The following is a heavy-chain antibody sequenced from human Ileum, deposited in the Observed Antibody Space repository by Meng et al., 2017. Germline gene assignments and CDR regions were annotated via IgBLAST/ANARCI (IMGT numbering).Heavy chain of an antibody. CDR3: ATTMVRGVSGGYFDY. CDR2: IYHSGST. V-gene: IGHV4-4*02. D-gene: IGHD3-10*01. Sequence: VRLQVSRPGRVKRSGTLALTCAVSGGSFSSRNWWSWVRQPPGKGLEWIGEIYHSGSTNYNPSLKSRVTISVDKSKNQFSLKLSSVTAADTAVYYCATTMVRGVSGGYFDYWGQGTLVTVSS. CDR1: GGSFSSRNW. J-gene: IGHJ4*02.